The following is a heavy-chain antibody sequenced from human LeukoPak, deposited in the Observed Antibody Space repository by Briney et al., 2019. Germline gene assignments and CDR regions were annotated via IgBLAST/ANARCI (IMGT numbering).Heavy chain of an antibody. CDR2: IYYSGST. Sequence: PSETLSLTCTVSGGSISSSSYYWGWIRQPPGKGLEWIGSIYYSGSTYYNPSLKSRVTISVDTSKNQFSLNLSSVTAADTAVYFCASGGMRGATRLLFVYWGQGTLVTVSS. J-gene: IGHJ4*02. D-gene: IGHD6-6*01. CDR3: ASGGMRGATRLLFVY. V-gene: IGHV4-39*07. CDR1: GGSISSSSYY.